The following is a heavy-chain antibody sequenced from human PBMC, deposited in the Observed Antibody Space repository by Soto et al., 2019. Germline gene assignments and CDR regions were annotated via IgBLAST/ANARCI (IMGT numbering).Heavy chain of an antibody. CDR1: GFTFSSYA. V-gene: IGHV3-23*01. Sequence: GGSLRLSCAASGFTFSSYAMSWVRQAPGKGLEWVSAISGSGGSTYYADSVKGRFTISRDNSKNSLYLQMNSLRDEDTAVYYCARDTGTHSAFDIWGKGTMVTVSS. D-gene: IGHD1-7*01. CDR3: ARDTGTHSAFDI. CDR2: ISGSGGST. J-gene: IGHJ3*02.